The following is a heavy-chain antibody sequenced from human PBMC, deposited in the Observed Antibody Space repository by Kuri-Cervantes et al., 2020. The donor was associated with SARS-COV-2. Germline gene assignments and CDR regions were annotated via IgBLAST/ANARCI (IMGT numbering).Heavy chain of an antibody. Sequence: SETLSLTCAVYGGSFSGYYWSWIRQPPGKGLEWIGEINHSGSTNYNPSLKSRVTISVDTSKNQFSLKLSSVTAADTAVYYCARLSTVTDNYGMDVWGQGNTVTVSS. CDR1: GGSFSGYY. CDR3: ARLSTVTDNYGMDV. D-gene: IGHD4-17*01. V-gene: IGHV4-34*01. CDR2: INHSGST. J-gene: IGHJ6*02.